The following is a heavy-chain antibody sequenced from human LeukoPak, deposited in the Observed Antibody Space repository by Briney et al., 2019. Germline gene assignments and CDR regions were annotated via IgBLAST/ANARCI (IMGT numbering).Heavy chain of an antibody. D-gene: IGHD6-13*01. CDR1: GYTFTSYG. CDR2: ISAYNGNT. Sequence: ASVKVSCNASGYTFTSYGISWVRQALGQVLDWMGWISAYNGNTNYAQKLQGRVTMTTDTSTSTAYMELRSLRSDDTAVYYCARDGPLGSWYNFDYWGQGTLVTVSS. V-gene: IGHV1-18*01. J-gene: IGHJ4*02. CDR3: ARDGPLGSWYNFDY.